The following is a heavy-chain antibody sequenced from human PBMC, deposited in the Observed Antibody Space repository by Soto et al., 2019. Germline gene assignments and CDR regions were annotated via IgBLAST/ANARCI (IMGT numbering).Heavy chain of an antibody. CDR1: GYPFSNYY. CDR2: INPSGGTT. D-gene: IGHD3-10*01. V-gene: IGHV1-46*01. CDR3: AREPREHYYFDY. J-gene: IGHJ4*02. Sequence: QVHLAQSGAEVKRPGASVKVSCKASGYPFSNYYLHWVRQAPGQRLEWLGIINPSGGTTGYPQRFKGRVTMTMDTSTSTVYMELTSLRSDGTAIYYCAREPREHYYFDYWGQGTLVTVSS.